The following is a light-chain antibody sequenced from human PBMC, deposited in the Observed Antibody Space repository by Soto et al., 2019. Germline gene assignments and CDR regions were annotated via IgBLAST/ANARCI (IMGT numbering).Light chain of an antibody. J-gene: IGLJ3*02. CDR2: STG. CDR3: LLYYGGVQL. V-gene: IGLV7-43*01. CDR1: TGAVTSGNY. Sequence: QAVVTQEPSLTVSPGGTVPLTCASSTGAVTSGNYPNWFQQKPGQAPTSLIHSTGDKHSWTPARFSGSLLGDKAALTLSAVQPEDEADYYCLLYYGGVQLFGGGTKLTVL.